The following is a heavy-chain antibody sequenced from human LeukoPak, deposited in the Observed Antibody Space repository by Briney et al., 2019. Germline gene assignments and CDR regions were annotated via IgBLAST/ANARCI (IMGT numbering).Heavy chain of an antibody. J-gene: IGHJ5*02. CDR2: IIPIFGTA. D-gene: IGHD3-10*01. CDR3: ARDSMVRGVEVGWFDP. Sequence: GASVTVSCTASGGTFSSYAISWVRQAPGQGLEWMGGIIPIFGTANYAQKFQGRVTITADESTSTAYMELSSLRSEDTAVYYCARDSMVRGVEVGWFDPWGQGTLVTVSS. V-gene: IGHV1-69*13. CDR1: GGTFSSYA.